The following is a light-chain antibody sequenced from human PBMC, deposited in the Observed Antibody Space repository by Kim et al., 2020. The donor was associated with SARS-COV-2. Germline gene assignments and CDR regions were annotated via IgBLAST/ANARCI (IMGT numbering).Light chain of an antibody. CDR1: QAISSD. V-gene: IGKV1-27*01. Sequence: DIQMTQSPSPLSASVGDRVTXTCRASQAISSDLAWYQQKPGKVPKLLIYAASTLQSGVPSRFSGSGSGTDFTLTISSLQPEDVATYYCQKYNSVPFTFXPGTXVDIX. CDR2: AAS. CDR3: QKYNSVPFT. J-gene: IGKJ3*01.